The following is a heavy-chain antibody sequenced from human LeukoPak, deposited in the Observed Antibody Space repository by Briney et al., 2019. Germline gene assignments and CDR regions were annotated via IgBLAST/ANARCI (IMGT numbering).Heavy chain of an antibody. Sequence: GGSLRLSCAASGFTFSRYSLNWVRQAPGKGLEWVSSISSSSSYIYYADSVKGRFTISRDNAKSSLYLQMNSLRAEDTAVYYCATSGYSYGPFDYWGQGTLVTVSS. D-gene: IGHD5-18*01. V-gene: IGHV3-21*01. J-gene: IGHJ4*02. CDR1: GFTFSRYS. CDR2: ISSSSSYI. CDR3: ATSGYSYGPFDY.